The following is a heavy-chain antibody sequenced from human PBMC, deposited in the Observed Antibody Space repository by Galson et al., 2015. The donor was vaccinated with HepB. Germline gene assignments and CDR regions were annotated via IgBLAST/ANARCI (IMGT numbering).Heavy chain of an antibody. Sequence: SLRLSCAASGFTFSSYGMHWVRQAPGKGLEWVAVISYDGSNKYYADSVKGRFTISRDNSKNTLYLQMNSLRAEDTAVYYCARGSLVGATAFDIWGQGTMVTVSS. CDR1: GFTFSSYG. J-gene: IGHJ3*02. CDR3: ARGSLVGATAFDI. CDR2: ISYDGSNK. V-gene: IGHV3-30*03. D-gene: IGHD1-26*01.